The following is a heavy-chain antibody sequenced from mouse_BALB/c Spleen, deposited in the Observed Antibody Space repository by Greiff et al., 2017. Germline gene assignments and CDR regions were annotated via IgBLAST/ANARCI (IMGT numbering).Heavy chain of an antibody. CDR1: GYTFTSYW. Sequence: VQLHQSGAELAKPGASVKMSCKASGYTFTSYWLHWVKQRPGQGLEWIGYINPSTGYTEYNQKFKDKATLTADKSSSTAYMQLSSLTSEDSAVYYCARNYGSSYGDYWGQGTTLTVSS. CDR2: INPSTGYT. D-gene: IGHD1-1*01. CDR3: ARNYGSSYGDY. V-gene: IGHV1-7*01. J-gene: IGHJ2*01.